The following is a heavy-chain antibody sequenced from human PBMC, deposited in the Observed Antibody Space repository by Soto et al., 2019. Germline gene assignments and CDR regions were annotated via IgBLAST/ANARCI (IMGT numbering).Heavy chain of an antibody. CDR2: MSYSGSP. CDR1: GGSLSSSSSY. V-gene: IGHV4-39*01. J-gene: IGHJ4*02. CDR3: ARHRVPSVYDPIPGGFDS. D-gene: IGHD5-12*01. Sequence: QLPLQESGPGLVKPSEPLSLPCTVSGGSLSSSSSYWGWLRQPPGKGLEWIGSMSYSGSPYHNPSLKSRVPLSVDTPQSRFSLRLTSVTAADTAVYYCARHRVPSVYDPIPGGFDSWGQGSRVTASS.